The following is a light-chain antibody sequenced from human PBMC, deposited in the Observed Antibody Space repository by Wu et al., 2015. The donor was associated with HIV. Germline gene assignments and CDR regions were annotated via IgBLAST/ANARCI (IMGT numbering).Light chain of an antibody. J-gene: IGKJ5*01. CDR2: GAS. CDR3: QQYYDWPIT. Sequence: EIVMTQSPVTSSVSLGERATLSCWASQSISSRLAWYQQKPGRAPRLLIYGASIRATDIPTRFSGSGSGTDFTLTISSLQSEDFAVYYCQQYYDWPITFGQGTRLDIK. V-gene: IGKV3-15*01. CDR1: QSISSR.